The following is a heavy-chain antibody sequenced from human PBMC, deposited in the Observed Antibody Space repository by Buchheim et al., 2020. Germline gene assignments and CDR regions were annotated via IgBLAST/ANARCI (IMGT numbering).Heavy chain of an antibody. CDR1: GFAFSNYG. CDR3: AKSPITFGGIISLYS. V-gene: IGHV3-23*01. Sequence: EVHLLDSGGGLVQPGGSLRLSCAASGFAFSNYGMSWVRQAPGKGLEWVSAISGSAGSTFYADSVKGRFTISRDNSKNTLYLHMNSLRDEDTAIYYCAKSPITFGGIISLYSWGQGTL. CDR2: ISGSAGST. D-gene: IGHD3-16*02. J-gene: IGHJ4*02.